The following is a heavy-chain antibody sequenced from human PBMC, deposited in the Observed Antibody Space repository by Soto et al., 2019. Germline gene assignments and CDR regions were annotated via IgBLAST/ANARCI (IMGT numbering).Heavy chain of an antibody. D-gene: IGHD6-13*01. V-gene: IGHV5-51*01. CDR2: IYPGDHET. J-gene: IGHJ4*02. CDR3: ARSPRSSTYFDH. CDR1: GYTFSNFW. Sequence: GESLKISCQCSGYTFSNFWVGWVRQLPGQGLEWMGIIYPGDHETRYSPSFHGKVTISAEKSINTAYLQWNSLEASDSAFYFCARSPRSSTYFDHWGQRALVTVSS.